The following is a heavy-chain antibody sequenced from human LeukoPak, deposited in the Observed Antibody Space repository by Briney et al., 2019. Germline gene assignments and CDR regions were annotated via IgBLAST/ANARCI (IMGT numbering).Heavy chain of an antibody. V-gene: IGHV3-53*01. J-gene: IGHJ4*02. D-gene: IGHD6-19*01. CDR2: IYSGGSA. CDR1: GFTVSSNY. Sequence: PGGSLRLSCAPSGFTVSSNYMSWVRQAPGKGLGWVSVIYSGGSAYYADSVKGRFTVSRENSNDTLDLKMDSLRAKDPAVYYCARHLYSSGRGYWGQGTLVTVSS. CDR3: ARHLYSSGRGY.